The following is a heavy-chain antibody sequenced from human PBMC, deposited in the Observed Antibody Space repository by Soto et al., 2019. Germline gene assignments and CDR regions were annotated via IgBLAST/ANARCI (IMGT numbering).Heavy chain of an antibody. Sequence: QVQLVQSGAEVKKPGASVTVSCRSSGKTFNDNYLHWGGKALGKGLGWMGWINPNSGVTKYAQKFQGWVSMTRDTSIRTVYMQLSRLRSDDTAVYYCARESGGATATLDYYYFYMDVWGTGTTVTVSS. J-gene: IGHJ6*03. CDR2: INPNSGVT. V-gene: IGHV1-2*04. CDR1: GKTFNDNY. D-gene: IGHD5-12*01. CDR3: ARESGGATATLDYYYFYMDV.